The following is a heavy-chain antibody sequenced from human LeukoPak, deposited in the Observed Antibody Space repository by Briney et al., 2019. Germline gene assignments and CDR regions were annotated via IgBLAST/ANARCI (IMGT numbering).Heavy chain of an antibody. V-gene: IGHV3-30*03. CDR3: APEKWGEALDI. CDR1: AITISTYG. D-gene: IGHD3-16*01. CDR2: VSYDGTKE. Sequence: PGRSLRLSCVATAITISTYGMHWVRQAPDKGLEWVAVVSYDGTKEYYADSVKGRFTISRDNSKNTLYLQMNSLRSEDTAVYYCAPEKWGEALDIWGQGTMVTVSS. J-gene: IGHJ3*02.